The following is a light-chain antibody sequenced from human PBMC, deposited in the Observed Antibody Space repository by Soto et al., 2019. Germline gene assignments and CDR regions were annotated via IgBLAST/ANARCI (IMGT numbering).Light chain of an antibody. CDR2: DVS. Sequence: QSALTQPASVSGSPGQSITISCTGTSSDVGGYNYVSWYQRHPGKAPKLMIYDVSNRPSGVSNHFSGSKSGNTASLTISGLQAEDEADYYCSSYTRNNTVVFGGGTKLTVL. J-gene: IGLJ2*01. CDR3: SSYTRNNTVV. CDR1: SSDVGGYNY. V-gene: IGLV2-14*01.